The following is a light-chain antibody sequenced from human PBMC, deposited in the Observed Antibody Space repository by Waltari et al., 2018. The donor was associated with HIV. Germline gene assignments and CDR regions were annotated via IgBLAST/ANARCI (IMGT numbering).Light chain of an antibody. CDR1: QSVGSS. Sequence: EIVLTQSPATLSFSPGERATLSCRASQSVGSSLAWYQQQPGQAPRLLIYDASNRATGIPARFSGSGSGTDFTLTISSLEPEDFAVYYCQQRSNWPITFGQGTRLESK. V-gene: IGKV3-11*01. J-gene: IGKJ5*01. CDR3: QQRSNWPIT. CDR2: DAS.